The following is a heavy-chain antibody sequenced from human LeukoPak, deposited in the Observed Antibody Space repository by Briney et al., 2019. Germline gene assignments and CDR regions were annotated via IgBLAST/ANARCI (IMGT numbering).Heavy chain of an antibody. CDR2: ISAYNGNT. CDR3: ARVITGTTKPIFAFDI. CDR1: GYTFTSYG. J-gene: IGHJ3*02. V-gene: IGHV1-18*01. D-gene: IGHD1-7*01. Sequence: GASVKVSCKASGYTFTSYGISWVRQAPGQGLEWMGWISAYNGNTNYAQKLQGRVTMTTDTSPSTAYMELSSLRSEDTAVYYCARVITGTTKPIFAFDIWGQGTMVTVSS.